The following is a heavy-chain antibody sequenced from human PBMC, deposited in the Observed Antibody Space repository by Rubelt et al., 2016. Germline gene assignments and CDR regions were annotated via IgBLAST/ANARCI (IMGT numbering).Heavy chain of an antibody. CDR2: LYSGGAA. J-gene: IGHJ6*03. CDR3: ARGLQDEPGYYYFYMDV. D-gene: IGHD4-11*01. Sequence: QVQLVESGGGVVQPGRSLRLSCAASGFTFSRYGMHWVRQAPGKGLEWVSVLYSGGAAYYAGSVKGRFTISRTNSKNTLYLQRDSLRAEETAVEYCARGLQDEPGYYYFYMDVGGKGTTVTVSS. CDR1: GFTFSRYG. V-gene: IGHV3-NL1*01.